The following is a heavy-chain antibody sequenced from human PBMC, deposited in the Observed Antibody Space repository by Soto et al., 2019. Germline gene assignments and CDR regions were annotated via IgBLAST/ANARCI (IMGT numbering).Heavy chain of an antibody. V-gene: IGHV2-70*11. D-gene: IGHD6-13*01. Sequence: SGPTRVNPTQTLTLTCTFSGFSLITSGMCVSWIRQPPGKALEWLARIDWDDDKYYSTSLKTRLTISKDTSKNQVVLTMTNMDPVDTATYYCARVNSSSWLYYFDYWGQGTLVTVSS. CDR1: GFSLITSGMC. CDR3: ARVNSSSWLYYFDY. J-gene: IGHJ4*02. CDR2: IDWDDDK.